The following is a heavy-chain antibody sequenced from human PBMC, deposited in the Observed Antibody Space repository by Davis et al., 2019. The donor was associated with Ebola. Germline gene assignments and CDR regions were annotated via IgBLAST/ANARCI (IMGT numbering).Heavy chain of an antibody. Sequence: PGGSLRLSCAASGFTFSSNSMNWVRQAPGKGLEWVSFISSSSNYIYYADSVKGRFTVSRDNAKNSLYLQMNSLRAEDTAVYYCVRGGFYDSSGYSHEPFDIWGQGTMVTVSS. CDR2: ISSSSNYI. CDR1: GFTFSSNS. J-gene: IGHJ3*02. D-gene: IGHD3-22*01. V-gene: IGHV3-21*01. CDR3: VRGGFYDSSGYSHEPFDI.